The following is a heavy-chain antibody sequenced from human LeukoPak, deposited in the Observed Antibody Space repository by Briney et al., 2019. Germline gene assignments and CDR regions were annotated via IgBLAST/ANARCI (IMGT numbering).Heavy chain of an antibody. CDR3: ARATNGRFDI. J-gene: IGHJ3*02. V-gene: IGHV3-21*01. CDR2: ISSITSYI. Sequence: PGGSLRLSCAASGFTFSSYSMNWVRQAPGKGLEWVSFISSITSYISYADSVKGRFTISRDNAKSSLWLQMNSLRAEDTAAYYCARATNGRFDIWGQGTMVTVSS. D-gene: IGHD2-8*01. CDR1: GFTFSSYS.